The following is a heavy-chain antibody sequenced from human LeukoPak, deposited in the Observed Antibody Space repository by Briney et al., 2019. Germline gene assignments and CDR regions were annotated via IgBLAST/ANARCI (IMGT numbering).Heavy chain of an antibody. CDR2: ISSSGSTI. V-gene: IGHV3-48*03. CDR3: ARDRSYRDLYSGYDLFFDY. CDR1: GFTFSSYE. D-gene: IGHD5-12*01. Sequence: PGGSLRLSCAASGFTFSSYEMNWARLAPGKGLGWVSYISSSGSTIYYADSVKGRFTISRDNAKNSLYLQMNSLRAEDTAVYYCARDRSYRDLYSGYDLFFDYWGQGTLVTVSS. J-gene: IGHJ4*02.